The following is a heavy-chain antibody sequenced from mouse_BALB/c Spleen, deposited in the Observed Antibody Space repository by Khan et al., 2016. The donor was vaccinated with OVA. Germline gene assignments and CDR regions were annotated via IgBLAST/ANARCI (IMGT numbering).Heavy chain of an antibody. Sequence: QIQLVQSGPELKKPGETVRISCKAPGYTFTTAGMQWVQKMPGKGSKWIGWINTHSGVPKYAEDFKGRFVFSLETSASTAYLQITNLKNEDTATYFCARGGAAFYRNDGGAMDSWGQGTSVTVSS. CDR2: INTHSGVP. V-gene: IGHV9-4*02. J-gene: IGHJ4*01. CDR1: GYTFTTAG. CDR3: ARGGAAFYRNDGGAMDS. D-gene: IGHD2-14*01.